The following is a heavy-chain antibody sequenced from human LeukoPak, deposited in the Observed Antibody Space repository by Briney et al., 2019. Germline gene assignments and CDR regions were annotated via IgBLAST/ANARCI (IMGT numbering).Heavy chain of an antibody. D-gene: IGHD3-10*01. CDR2: ISGSGGST. Sequence: GGSLRLSCAASGFTFSSYAMSWVRQAPGKGLEWVSAISGSGGSTYYADSVKGRFTISRDNSKNTLYLQMNSLRAEDTAVYYCAKDSPPLWFGELPPLYYYMDVWGKGTTVTVSS. J-gene: IGHJ6*03. V-gene: IGHV3-23*01. CDR1: GFTFSSYA. CDR3: AKDSPPLWFGELPPLYYYMDV.